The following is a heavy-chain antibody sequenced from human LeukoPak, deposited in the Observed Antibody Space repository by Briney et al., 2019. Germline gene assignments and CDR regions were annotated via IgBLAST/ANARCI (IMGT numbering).Heavy chain of an antibody. CDR1: GFTFSTYA. V-gene: IGHV3-23*01. Sequence: GGSLRLSCAASGFTFSTYAMSWVRQAPGKGLEWVSGISGSGANIYYADSVKGRFTISRDNSKNTRYLQMNSLRAEDTAVYYCARESTSWYFDLWGRGTLVTVSS. CDR2: ISGSGANI. J-gene: IGHJ2*01. CDR3: ARESTSWYFDL. D-gene: IGHD2-2*01.